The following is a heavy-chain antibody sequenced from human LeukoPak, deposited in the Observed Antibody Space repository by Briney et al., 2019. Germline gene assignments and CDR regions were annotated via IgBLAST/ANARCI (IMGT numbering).Heavy chain of an antibody. CDR1: GYAFTSYH. V-gene: IGHV1-46*01. CDR2: IYSCNGGT. Sequence: ASVKVSCKTSGYAFTSYHIHWVRQAPGQGPEWMGTIYSCNGGTKSAQMFRGRLTMTGDTSTSTVYMELSSLNSADTAVYFCAREPPRACYFDFCGQGTPVPVSS. CDR3: AREPPRACYFDF. J-gene: IGHJ4*02. D-gene: IGHD1-14*01.